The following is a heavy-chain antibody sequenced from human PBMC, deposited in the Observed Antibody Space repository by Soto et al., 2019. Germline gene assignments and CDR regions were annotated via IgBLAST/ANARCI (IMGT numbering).Heavy chain of an antibody. J-gene: IGHJ6*02. CDR3: AREVTIFGVVTIGYYYYGMDV. CDR2: INPSGGST. Sequence: ASVKVSCKASGYTFTSYYMHWVRQPPGQGLEWMGIINPSGGSTSYAQKFQGRVTMTRDTSTSTVYMELSSLRSEDTAVYYCAREVTIFGVVTIGYYYYGMDVWGQGTTVTVSS. V-gene: IGHV1-46*01. D-gene: IGHD3-3*01. CDR1: GYTFTSYY.